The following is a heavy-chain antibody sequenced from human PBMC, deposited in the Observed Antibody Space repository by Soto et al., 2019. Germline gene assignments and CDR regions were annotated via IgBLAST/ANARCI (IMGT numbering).Heavy chain of an antibody. CDR2: IYYSGST. V-gene: IGHV4-31*03. D-gene: IGHD3-22*01. Sequence: SESLSLPCPVSGGSMSSGGYYWSWIRQHPGKGLEWIGYIYYSGSTYYNPSLKSRVTISVDTSKNQFSLKLSSVTAADTAVYYCASYYDRSGCAYWGQGTQVTVPQ. J-gene: IGHJ4*02. CDR1: GGSMSSGGYY. CDR3: ASYYDRSGCAY.